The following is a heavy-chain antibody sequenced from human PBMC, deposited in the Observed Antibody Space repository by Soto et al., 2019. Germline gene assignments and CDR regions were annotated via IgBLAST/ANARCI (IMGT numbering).Heavy chain of an antibody. CDR2: ISIYNGNT. D-gene: IGHD4-17*01. J-gene: IGHJ6*02. CDR1: GYTFTSYG. CDR3: ARDVRSHDCGHYYYGMDV. V-gene: IGHV1-18*01. Sequence: QVQLVQSGAEVNKPGASVKVSCKASGYTFTSYGISWVRQAPGQGLEWMGWISIYNGNTNYAQKLQGRVTMTTDTSTSTAYMGLRSLRADDTAMYYCARDVRSHDCGHYYYGMDVWGQGTTVTVSS.